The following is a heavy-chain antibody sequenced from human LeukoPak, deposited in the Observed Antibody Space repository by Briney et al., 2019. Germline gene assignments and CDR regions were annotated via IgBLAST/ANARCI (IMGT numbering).Heavy chain of an antibody. V-gene: IGHV3-21*01. Sequence: GGSLRLSCAASGCIFNSYSMNWVRQAPGKGLEWVSSISSSSSYIYYADSVKGRFTISRDNAKNSLYLQMNSLRAEDTAVYYCARGTTGYSDYYYYMDVWGKGTTVTVSS. CDR3: ARGTTGYSDYYYYMDV. D-gene: IGHD1-7*01. J-gene: IGHJ6*03. CDR1: GCIFNSYS. CDR2: ISSSSSYI.